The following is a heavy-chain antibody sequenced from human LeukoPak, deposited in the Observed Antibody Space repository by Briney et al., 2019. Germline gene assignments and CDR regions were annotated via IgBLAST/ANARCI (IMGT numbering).Heavy chain of an antibody. D-gene: IGHD4-17*01. J-gene: IGHJ4*02. V-gene: IGHV4-59*11. CDR1: GGSISSHY. CDR3: ARGSTVTTFSN. CDR2: IYYSGST. Sequence: SETLSLTCTVSGGSISSHYWSWIRHPPGQGLQWIAYIYYSGSTNHNPPLQSRVSISVHTSKTQFSLKRRSLTAADPAVYYCARGSTVTTFSNWGQGTLVTVSS.